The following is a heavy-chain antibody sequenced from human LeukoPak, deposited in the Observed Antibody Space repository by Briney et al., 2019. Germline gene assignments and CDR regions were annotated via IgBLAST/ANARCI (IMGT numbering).Heavy chain of an antibody. J-gene: IGHJ4*02. V-gene: IGHV4-4*07. Sequence: SETLSLTCTVSGGSISSYYWSWIRQPAGKGLEWSGRIYTSGSTNYNPSLKSRVTMSVDTSKNQFSLKLSSVTAADTAVYYCARVDYYDSSGYSFDYWGRGTLVTVSS. CDR2: IYTSGST. D-gene: IGHD3-22*01. CDR3: ARVDYYDSSGYSFDY. CDR1: GGSISSYY.